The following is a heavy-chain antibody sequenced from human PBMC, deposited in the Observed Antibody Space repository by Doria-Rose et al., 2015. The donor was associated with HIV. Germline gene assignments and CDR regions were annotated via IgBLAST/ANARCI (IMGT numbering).Heavy chain of an antibody. Sequence: QVQLQESGAGLLKPSETLSLTCAVYGGSLSGYYWSWIRQPPGKGLEWIGEINDSGSTNYNPSLKSRVTISVDTSKNQFSLRLSSVTVADTAVYYCVRTQFLEWLWHYFDYWGQGALVTVSS. V-gene: IGHV4-34*01. CDR3: VRTQFLEWLWHYFDY. CDR1: GGSLSGYY. D-gene: IGHD3-3*01. CDR2: INDSGST. J-gene: IGHJ4*02.